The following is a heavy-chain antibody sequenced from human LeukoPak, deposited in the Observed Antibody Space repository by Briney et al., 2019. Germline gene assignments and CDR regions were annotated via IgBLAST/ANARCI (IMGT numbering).Heavy chain of an antibody. CDR1: GFTFNTYS. D-gene: IGHD1-26*01. CDR3: ARVLPYYYYYMDV. CDR2: ISSSSSYM. J-gene: IGHJ6*03. V-gene: IGHV3-21*04. Sequence: GGSLRLSCAASGFTFNTYSMNWVRQAPGKGLEWVSCISSSSSYMYYADSVRGRFTISRDNAKNSLYLQMNSLRAEDTAVYYCARVLPYYYYYMDVWGKGTTVTISS.